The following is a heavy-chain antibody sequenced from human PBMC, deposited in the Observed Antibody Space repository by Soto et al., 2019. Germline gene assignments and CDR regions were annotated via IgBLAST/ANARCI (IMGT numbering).Heavy chain of an antibody. Sequence: ASVKVSCKASGYTFTSNGSSWVRQAHGQGLEWMGWISAYNGNTNYAQKLQGRVTMTTDTSTSTAYVELRSLRSDDTAVYYCARELGGSSWQLVYYYYGMDVWGQGTTVTVSS. J-gene: IGHJ6*02. V-gene: IGHV1-18*01. CDR2: ISAYNGNT. CDR1: GYTFTSNG. D-gene: IGHD6-13*01. CDR3: ARELGGSSWQLVYYYYGMDV.